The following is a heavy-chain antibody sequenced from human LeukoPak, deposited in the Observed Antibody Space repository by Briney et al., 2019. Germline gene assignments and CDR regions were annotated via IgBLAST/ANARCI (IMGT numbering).Heavy chain of an antibody. CDR2: IYYSGST. J-gene: IGHJ6*02. CDR1: GGSISSYY. V-gene: IGHV4-59*08. Sequence: SETLSLTCTVSGGSISSYYWSWIRQPPGKGLEWIGYIYYSGSTNYNPSLKSRVTISVDTSKNQFSLKLSSVTAADTAVYYCASLYSSSWYDGDYYYYGMDVWGQGTTVTVSS. D-gene: IGHD6-13*01. CDR3: ASLYSSSWYDGDYYYYGMDV.